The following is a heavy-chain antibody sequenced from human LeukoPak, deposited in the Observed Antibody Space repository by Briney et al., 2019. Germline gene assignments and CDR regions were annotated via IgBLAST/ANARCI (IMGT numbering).Heavy chain of an antibody. Sequence: GGSLRLSCAASGFTFSSYAMSWVRQAPGKGLEWVSAISGSGGSTYYADSVKGRFTISRDNSKNMLFLQINSLRGEDTAVYYCIAGGWSTDAFEMWGQGTTVTVSS. V-gene: IGHV3-23*01. D-gene: IGHD6-19*01. CDR2: ISGSGGST. CDR1: GFTFSSYA. CDR3: IAGGWSTDAFEM. J-gene: IGHJ3*02.